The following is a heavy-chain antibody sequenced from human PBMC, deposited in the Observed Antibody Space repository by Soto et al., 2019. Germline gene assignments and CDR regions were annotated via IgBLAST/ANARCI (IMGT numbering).Heavy chain of an antibody. CDR3: ARVQTGDSSGWKVRKPGEYFQH. J-gene: IGHJ1*01. CDR2: IIPIFGTA. D-gene: IGHD6-19*01. V-gene: IGHV1-69*01. Sequence: QVQLVQSGAEVKKPGSSVKVSCKASGGTFSSYAISWVRQAPGQGLEWMGGIIPIFGTANYAQKFQGRVTITADESTSTAYMELSSLRAEDTAVYYCARVQTGDSSGWKVRKPGEYFQHWGQGTLVTVSS. CDR1: GGTFSSYA.